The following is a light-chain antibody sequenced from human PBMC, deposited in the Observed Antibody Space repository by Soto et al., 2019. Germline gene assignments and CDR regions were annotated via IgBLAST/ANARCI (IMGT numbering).Light chain of an antibody. Sequence: EIVMTQSPATLSVSPGERATLSCRASQSVSTNLAWYQQKPGQAHRLLIYAASVRATGIPARFSGSGSGTEFILTISSLQSEDFAVYYCQQYDERPPNLSFVGGTKVEIK. CDR3: QQYDERPPNLS. V-gene: IGKV3-15*01. CDR1: QSVSTN. CDR2: AAS. J-gene: IGKJ4*01.